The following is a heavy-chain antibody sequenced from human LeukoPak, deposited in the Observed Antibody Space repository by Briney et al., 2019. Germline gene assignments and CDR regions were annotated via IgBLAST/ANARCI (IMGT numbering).Heavy chain of an antibody. CDR3: ARLIWFGSTFDI. V-gene: IGHV4-59*08. D-gene: IGHD3-10*01. J-gene: IGHJ3*02. CDR1: GGFISGHY. Sequence: PSETLSLTCTVSGGFISGHYWTWIRQPPGKGLEWIGYIYNSGSTKYSPSLKSRVTISVDTSKNQFSLKLSSVTAADTAVYYCARLIWFGSTFDIWGQGTMVTVSS. CDR2: IYNSGST.